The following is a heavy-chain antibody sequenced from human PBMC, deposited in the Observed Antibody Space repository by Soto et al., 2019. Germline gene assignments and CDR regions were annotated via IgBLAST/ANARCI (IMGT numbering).Heavy chain of an antibody. CDR3: ARLGGIVWNDVSDWFDP. CDR2: ISPICGTA. Sequence: QVQLVQSVAEVKKPGSSVKVSCKASGGTFSSYAISWARQAPVQGLEWMGGISPICGTANYAHKFQGRVTIVADESTSRVYMELSSLRSEDTDVYYCARLGGIVWNDVSDWFDPWGQGTLVTVSS. D-gene: IGHD1-1*01. J-gene: IGHJ5*02. V-gene: IGHV1-69*01. CDR1: GGTFSSYA.